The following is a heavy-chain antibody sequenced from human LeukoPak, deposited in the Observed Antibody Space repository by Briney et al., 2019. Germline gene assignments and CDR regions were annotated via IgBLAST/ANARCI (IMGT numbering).Heavy chain of an antibody. CDR2: IWSDGRNK. CDR3: ASSMRDCSGGSCHWGWFDP. D-gene: IGHD2-15*01. Sequence: PGGSLRLSCAASGFTFSAYGMHWVRQAPGKGLEWVQVIWSDGRNKYYEDSVKGRFTISRDNSKNTLYLQMNSLRAEDTAVYYCASSMRDCSGGSCHWGWFDPWGQGTLVTVSS. J-gene: IGHJ5*02. V-gene: IGHV3-33*01. CDR1: GFTFSAYG.